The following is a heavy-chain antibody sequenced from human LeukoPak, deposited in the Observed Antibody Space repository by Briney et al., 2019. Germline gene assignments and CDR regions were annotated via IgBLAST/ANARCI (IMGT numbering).Heavy chain of an antibody. Sequence: SETLSLTCTVPGYSISSGYYWGWIRQPPGKGLEWIGSIYHSGSTYYNPSLKSRVTISVDTSKNQFSLKLSSVTAADTAVYYCARVAAVAGADYWGQGTLVTVSS. J-gene: IGHJ4*02. CDR3: ARVAAVAGADY. D-gene: IGHD6-19*01. V-gene: IGHV4-38-2*02. CDR2: IYHSGST. CDR1: GYSISSGYY.